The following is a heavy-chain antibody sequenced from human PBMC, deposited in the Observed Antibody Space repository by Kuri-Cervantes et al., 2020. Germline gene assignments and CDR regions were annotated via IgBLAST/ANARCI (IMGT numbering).Heavy chain of an antibody. CDR3: ARSFYCTNGICPFDY. Sequence: SETLSLSCAVYGGSFSGSYWSWIRQPPGKGLEWIGEINHSGSTNYNPSLKSRVSISVDTSKNQFSLKPSSVTAADTAMYYCARSFYCTNGICPFDYWGQGTLVTVSS. V-gene: IGHV4-34*01. J-gene: IGHJ4*02. D-gene: IGHD2-8*01. CDR2: INHSGST. CDR1: GGSFSGSY.